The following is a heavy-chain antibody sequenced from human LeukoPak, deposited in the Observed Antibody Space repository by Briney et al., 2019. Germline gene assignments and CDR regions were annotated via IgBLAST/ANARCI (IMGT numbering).Heavy chain of an antibody. Sequence: GGFLSLSRAAAGFSFSYYWMSWVRQAPGKGLEWVANIKQDGSEKYYVDSVKGRFTISRDKAKKSLYLQMNSLRAEDTAVYYCARDAEVGTLFGVLSRYNWFDPWGQGALVTVSS. D-gene: IGHD3-3*01. J-gene: IGHJ5*02. CDR2: IKQDGSEK. V-gene: IGHV3-7*01. CDR1: GFSFSYYW. CDR3: ARDAEVGTLFGVLSRYNWFDP.